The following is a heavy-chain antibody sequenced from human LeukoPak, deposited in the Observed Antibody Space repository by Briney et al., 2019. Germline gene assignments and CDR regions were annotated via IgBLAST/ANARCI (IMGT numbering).Heavy chain of an antibody. J-gene: IGHJ6*02. CDR2: IAPSSGTT. Sequence: ASVKLSCKASGYTFTSNYMHWVRQAPGQGLEWMGVIAPSSGTTSYAQKLQGRVTMTSDTSTSTLYIELSSLTSEDTAVYHCARDRYYYDSSGTFRSGMDVWGQGTTVTVSS. CDR3: ARDRYYYDSSGTFRSGMDV. D-gene: IGHD3-22*01. CDR1: GYTFTSNY. V-gene: IGHV1-46*04.